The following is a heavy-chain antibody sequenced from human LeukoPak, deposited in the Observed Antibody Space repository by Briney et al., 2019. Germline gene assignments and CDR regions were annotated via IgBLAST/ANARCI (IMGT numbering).Heavy chain of an antibody. V-gene: IGHV1-69*01. Sequence: SVKVSCKASGGTFSGYAISWVRQAPGQGLEWMGGIIPIFGTANYAQKFQGRVTITADESTSTAYMELSSLRSEDTAVYYCARGDYGDYGWFDPWGQGTLVTVSS. CDR1: GGTFSGYA. CDR2: IIPIFGTA. CDR3: ARGDYGDYGWFDP. J-gene: IGHJ5*02. D-gene: IGHD4-17*01.